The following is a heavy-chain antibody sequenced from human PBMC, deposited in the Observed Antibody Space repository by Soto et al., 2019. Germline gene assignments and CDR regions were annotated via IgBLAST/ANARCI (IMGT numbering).Heavy chain of an antibody. V-gene: IGHV3-53*01. J-gene: IGHJ4*02. CDR1: GFTVSSNY. CDR2: IYSGGSA. Sequence: EVQLVESGGGLIQPGGSLRLSCAASGFTVSSNYMSWVRQAPGKGLEWVSVIYSGGSAYYADSVKGRFTISRDNSKNTLYLQMNSLRAEDTAVYYCARAPSSSWTVDYWGQGTLVTVSS. CDR3: ARAPSSSWTVDY. D-gene: IGHD6-13*01.